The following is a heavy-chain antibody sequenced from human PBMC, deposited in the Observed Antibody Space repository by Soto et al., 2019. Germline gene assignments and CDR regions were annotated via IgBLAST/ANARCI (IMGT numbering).Heavy chain of an antibody. Sequence: SVKVSCKASGGTFSSYAISWVRQAPGQGLEWMGGIIPIFGTANYAQKFQGRVTITADESTSTAYMELSRLRSDDTAVYYCARGRIAVAGYHFDYWGQGTLVTVSS. J-gene: IGHJ4*02. CDR1: GGTFSSYA. CDR2: IIPIFGTA. CDR3: ARGRIAVAGYHFDY. V-gene: IGHV1-69*13. D-gene: IGHD6-19*01.